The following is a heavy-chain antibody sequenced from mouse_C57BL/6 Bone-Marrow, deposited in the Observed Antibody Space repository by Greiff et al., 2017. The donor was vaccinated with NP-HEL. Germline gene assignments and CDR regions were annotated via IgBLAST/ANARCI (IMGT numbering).Heavy chain of an antibody. V-gene: IGHV1-81*01. Sequence: VQLQQSGAELARPGASVKLSCKASGYTFTSYGISWVKQRTGQGLEWIGEIYPRSGNTYYNEKFKGKATLTADKSSSTAYMELRSLTSEDSAVYFCARRGVLWVYFDYWGQGTTLTVSS. J-gene: IGHJ2*01. D-gene: IGHD1-1*02. CDR1: GYTFTSYG. CDR2: IYPRSGNT. CDR3: ARRGVLWVYFDY.